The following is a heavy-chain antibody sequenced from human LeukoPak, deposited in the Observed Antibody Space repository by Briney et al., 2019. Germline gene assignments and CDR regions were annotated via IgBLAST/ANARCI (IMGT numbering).Heavy chain of an antibody. CDR2: IYHSGST. D-gene: IGHD3-22*01. J-gene: IGHJ4*02. Sequence: SETLSLTCAVSGGSISSGGYSWNWIRQPPGKGLEWIGYIYHSGSTYYNPSLKSRVTISVDRSKNQFSLKLSSVTAADTAVYYCARVTAYYYDSSGYPYYFDYWGQGTLVTVSS. V-gene: IGHV4-30-2*01. CDR3: ARVTAYYYDSSGYPYYFDY. CDR1: GGSISSGGYS.